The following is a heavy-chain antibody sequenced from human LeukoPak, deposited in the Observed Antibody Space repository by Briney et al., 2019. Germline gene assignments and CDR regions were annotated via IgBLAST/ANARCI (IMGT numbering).Heavy chain of an antibody. V-gene: IGHV1-2*02. Sequence: ASVKVSCKASGYTFTGYYMHWVRQAPGQGLEWMGWINPNSGGTNYAQKFQGRVTMTRDTSISTAYMELSRLRSDDTAVYYCARERITMVRGVIITCWFDPWGQGTLVTVSS. CDR1: GYTFTGYY. CDR3: ARERITMVRGVIITCWFDP. J-gene: IGHJ5*02. D-gene: IGHD3-10*01. CDR2: INPNSGGT.